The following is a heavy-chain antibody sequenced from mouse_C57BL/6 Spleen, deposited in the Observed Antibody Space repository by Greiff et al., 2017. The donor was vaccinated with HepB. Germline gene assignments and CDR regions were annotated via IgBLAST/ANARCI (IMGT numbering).Heavy chain of an antibody. CDR2: ISDGGSYT. V-gene: IGHV5-4*01. J-gene: IGHJ4*01. CDR3: ARDLDYYGSSPYYAMDY. Sequence: EVQVVESGGGLVKPGGSLKLSCAASGFTFSSYAMSWVRQTPEKRLEWVATISDGGSYTYYPDNVKGRFTISRDNAKNNLYLQMSHLKSEDTAMYYCARDLDYYGSSPYYAMDYWGLGTSVTVSS. CDR1: GFTFSSYA. D-gene: IGHD1-1*01.